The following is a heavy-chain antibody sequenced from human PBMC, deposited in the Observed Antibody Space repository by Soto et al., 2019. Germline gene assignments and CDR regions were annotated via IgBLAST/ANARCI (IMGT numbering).Heavy chain of an antibody. CDR3: ARHTYSSASWFDP. V-gene: IGHV5-10-1*01. CDR2: IDPSDSHI. D-gene: IGHD3-22*01. CDR1: GYTFIHYR. Sequence: VGSPKIYCQCSGYTFIHYRIRRVRQMPGKGLERIGRIDPSDSHINYSPAFRGHVTISADNSRVYLQWNSLKASDTSSYYCARHTYSSASWFDPWGPGTLVTVSS. J-gene: IGHJ5*02.